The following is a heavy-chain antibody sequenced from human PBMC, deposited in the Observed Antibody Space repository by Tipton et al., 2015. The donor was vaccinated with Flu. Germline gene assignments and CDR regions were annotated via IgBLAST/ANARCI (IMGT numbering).Heavy chain of an antibody. CDR2: VHKTGYT. D-gene: IGHD3-10*02. CDR3: ARHTGDSVRGVIDY. CDR1: GDSIGSPYY. J-gene: IGHJ4*02. Sequence: TLSLTCSVSGDSIGSPYYWGWIRQPPGKGLEWIGNVHKTGYTYLNPSLRSRVAISVDTSKNQFSLRVTSVTAADTAVYYCARHTGDSVRGVIDYWGQGTLVTVSS. V-gene: IGHV4-38-2*01.